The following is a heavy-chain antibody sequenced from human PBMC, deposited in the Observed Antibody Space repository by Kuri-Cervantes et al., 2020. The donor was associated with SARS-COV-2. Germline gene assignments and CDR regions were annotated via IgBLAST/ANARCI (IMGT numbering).Heavy chain of an antibody. CDR1: GASISSGDYY. J-gene: IGHJ6*02. D-gene: IGHD3-3*01. CDR3: AREVLGLRFTMFGMVDQGKVYHNGMDV. CDR2: IYSSGNT. V-gene: IGHV4-30-4*08. Sequence: SETLSLTCTVSGASISSGDYYWTWIRQPPGKGLEWIGYIYSSGNTHYNPSLKSRVTISVDASKNQFSLKLSSVTAADTAVYFCAREVLGLRFTMFGMVDQGKVYHNGMDVWGQGTTVTVSS.